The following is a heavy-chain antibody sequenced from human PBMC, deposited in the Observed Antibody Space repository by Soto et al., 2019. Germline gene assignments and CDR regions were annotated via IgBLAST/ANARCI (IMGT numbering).Heavy chain of an antibody. J-gene: IGHJ4*02. D-gene: IGHD3-10*01. CDR3: ASSYGSGYRAFDS. Sequence: QVQLVQSGAEVKRPGSSVKVSCKASGDTFNFYSINWVRQAPGLGLEWMGRVNPIVSMSNYAQKFQGRVTXSXDXATSTAYMERSSLRSEDKAIYYCASSYGSGYRAFDSWGRGALVTVSS. V-gene: IGHV1-69*02. CDR1: GDTFNFYS. CDR2: VNPIVSMS.